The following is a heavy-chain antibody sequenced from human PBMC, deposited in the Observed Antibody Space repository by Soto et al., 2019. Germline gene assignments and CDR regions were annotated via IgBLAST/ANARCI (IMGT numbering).Heavy chain of an antibody. CDR3: ARALPENWFDP. CDR1: GYSFTSYW. J-gene: IGHJ5*02. CDR2: IYPGDSDT. Sequence: GECVTISCKGSGYSFTSYWIVWVIQMPGKGLEWMGIIYPGDSDTRYSPPFQGQVTISADKSISTAHLQWSSLKASDTAMYYCARALPENWFDPWGQGTMFTVSS. V-gene: IGHV5-51*01.